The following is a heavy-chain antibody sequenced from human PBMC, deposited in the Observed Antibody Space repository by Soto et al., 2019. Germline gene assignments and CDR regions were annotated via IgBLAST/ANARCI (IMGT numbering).Heavy chain of an antibody. D-gene: IGHD5-12*01. J-gene: IGHJ4*02. Sequence: NPSETLSLTCAVYGGSFSGYYWSWIRQPPGKGLEWIGEINHSGSTNYNPSLKSRVTISVDTSKNQFSLKLSSVTAADTAVYYCARGRSRWLQLLDYSDYWGQGTLVTVSS. CDR2: INHSGST. CDR3: ARGRSRWLQLLDYSDY. CDR1: GGSFSGYY. V-gene: IGHV4-34*01.